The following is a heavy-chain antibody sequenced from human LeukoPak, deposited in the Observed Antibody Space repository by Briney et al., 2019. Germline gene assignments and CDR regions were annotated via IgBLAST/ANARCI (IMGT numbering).Heavy chain of an antibody. D-gene: IGHD5-18*01. V-gene: IGHV1-69*13. CDR1: GGTFSSYA. J-gene: IGHJ6*02. Sequence: ASVKVSCKASGGTFSSYAISWVRQAPGQGLEWMGGIIPIFGTANYAQKFQGRVTITADESTSTAYMELSSLRSEDTAVYYCARDPDTAMAIDYYYGMDVWGQGTTVTVSS. CDR2: IIPIFGTA. CDR3: ARDPDTAMAIDYYYGMDV.